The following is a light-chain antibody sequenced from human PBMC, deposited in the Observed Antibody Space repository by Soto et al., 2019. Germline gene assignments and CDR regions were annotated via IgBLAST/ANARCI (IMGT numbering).Light chain of an antibody. CDR3: STFGGTKV. V-gene: IGLV2-8*01. CDR2: DVT. Sequence: QSVPTQPPSASGSPGQSVTISCTGSSSDVGANNYVSWYQQHPGKAPKLIIYDVTKRPSGVPDRFSGSKSGNTASLTVSGLQAEDEADYYCSTFGGTKVFGGGTKLTVL. CDR1: SSDVGANNY. J-gene: IGLJ2*01.